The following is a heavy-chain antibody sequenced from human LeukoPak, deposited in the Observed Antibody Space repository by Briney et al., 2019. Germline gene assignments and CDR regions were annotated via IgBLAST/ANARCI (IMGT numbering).Heavy chain of an antibody. D-gene: IGHD4-11*01. CDR2: IYYSGST. CDR1: GGSVSSSSYY. V-gene: IGHV4-61*01. Sequence: PSETLSLTCTVSGGSVSSSSYYWSWIRQPPGKGLEWIGYIYYSGSTNYNPSLKSRVTISVDTSKNQFSLKLSPVTAADTAVYYCARGAQYYSNYYFDSWDQGTLVTVSS. J-gene: IGHJ4*02. CDR3: ARGAQYYSNYYFDS.